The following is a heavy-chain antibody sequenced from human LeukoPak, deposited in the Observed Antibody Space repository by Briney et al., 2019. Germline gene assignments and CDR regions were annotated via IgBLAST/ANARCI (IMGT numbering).Heavy chain of an antibody. V-gene: IGHV3-9*01. D-gene: IGHD4-11*01. Sequence: PGGSLRLSCEASGFTLDDYAMHWVRQAPGKGLEWVSGMSWYSSDTGYADSVKGRFTISRDNAKNSLYLKMNSLRAEDTAFYYCAKDLNSNYFSFYFESWGQGTLVTVSS. CDR1: GFTLDDYA. CDR2: MSWYSSDT. CDR3: AKDLNSNYFSFYFES. J-gene: IGHJ4*02.